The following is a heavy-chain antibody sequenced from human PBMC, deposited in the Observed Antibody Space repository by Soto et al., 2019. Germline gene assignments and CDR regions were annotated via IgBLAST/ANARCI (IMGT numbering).Heavy chain of an antibody. Sequence: ASVKVSCKASGYTFTGYYMHWVRQAPGQGLEWMGWINPNSGGTNYAQKFQGWVTMTRDTSISTAYMELSRLRSGDTAVYYCARGMVRGAPNYGMDVWGQGTTVTVS. D-gene: IGHD3-10*01. CDR2: INPNSGGT. J-gene: IGHJ6*02. CDR3: ARGMVRGAPNYGMDV. V-gene: IGHV1-2*04. CDR1: GYTFTGYY.